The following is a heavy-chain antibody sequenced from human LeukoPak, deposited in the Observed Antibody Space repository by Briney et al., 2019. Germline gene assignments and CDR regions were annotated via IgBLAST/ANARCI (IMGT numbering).Heavy chain of an antibody. Sequence: ASVKVSCKASGYTFTGYYMHWVRQAPGQSLEWVGYINPGNGDTKSSWQFQGRVTLARDTSTSTVYLDISSLTSEDTAVYFCARKEFGHLPGFDYWGQGTLVTVSS. CDR3: ARKEFGHLPGFDY. D-gene: IGHD3-10*01. CDR2: INPGNGDT. CDR1: GYTFTGYY. J-gene: IGHJ4*02. V-gene: IGHV1-3*01.